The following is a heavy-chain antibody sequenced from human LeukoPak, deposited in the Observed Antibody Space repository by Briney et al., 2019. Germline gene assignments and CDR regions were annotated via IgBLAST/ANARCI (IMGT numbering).Heavy chain of an antibody. Sequence: SETLSLTCTVSGGSISSGGYYWSWIRQHPGKGLEWIGYIYYSGSTYYNPSLKSRVTISVDTSKNQFSLKLSSVTAADTAVYYCAREGSTRYYYYYYGMDVWGQGTTVTVSS. CDR2: IYYSGST. CDR3: AREGSTRYYYYYYGMDV. V-gene: IGHV4-31*03. CDR1: GGSISSGGYY. J-gene: IGHJ6*02. D-gene: IGHD2-2*01.